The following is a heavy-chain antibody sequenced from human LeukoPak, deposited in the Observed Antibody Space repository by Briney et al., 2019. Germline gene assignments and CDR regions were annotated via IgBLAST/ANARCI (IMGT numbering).Heavy chain of an antibody. D-gene: IGHD3/OR15-3a*01. J-gene: IGHJ4*02. V-gene: IGHV4-39*01. CDR3: ARQTGSGLFILP. CDR2: IYYSGNT. Sequence: PSETLSLTRTVSGVSISSSNSYWRWIRQPPGKGLEWIGSIYYSGNTYYNASLKSQVSISIDTSKNQFSLRLTSVTAADKAVYYCARQTGSGLFILPGGQGTLVTVSS. CDR1: GVSISSSNSY.